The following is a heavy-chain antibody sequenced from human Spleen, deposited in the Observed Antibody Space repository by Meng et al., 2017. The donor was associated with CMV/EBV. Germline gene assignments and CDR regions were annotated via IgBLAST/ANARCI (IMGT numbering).Heavy chain of an antibody. CDR1: GLIFSRYS. CDR3: AKGSLPRGSTSSWFSLDH. CDR2: IKQDGSEK. V-gene: IGHV3-7*03. D-gene: IGHD6-13*01. J-gene: IGHJ4*02. Sequence: GESLKISCPASGLIFSRYSMTWVRQAPGKGLEWVANIKQDGSEKFYVDSVKGRFTISRDNAKNTRYLQVTSLRAEDTAVYYCAKGSLPRGSTSSWFSLDHWGQGALVTVSS.